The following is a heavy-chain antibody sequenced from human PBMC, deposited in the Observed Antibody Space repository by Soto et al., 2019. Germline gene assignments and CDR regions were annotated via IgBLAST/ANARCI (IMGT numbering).Heavy chain of an antibody. V-gene: IGHV1-69*12. CDR2: IIPIFGTT. J-gene: IGHJ6*02. Sequence: QVQLVQSGAEVKKPGSSVKVSCKASGGTFSSYVIDWVRQAPGQGLEWMGGIIPIFGTTNYAQKLQGRVKLTADESTRTAYIELSTLTSEDTAVYYCARGTVTGSEYNYYYYGMDVWGQGTTVTVSS. CDR3: ARGTVTGSEYNYYYYGMDV. D-gene: IGHD1-1*01. CDR1: GGTFSSYV.